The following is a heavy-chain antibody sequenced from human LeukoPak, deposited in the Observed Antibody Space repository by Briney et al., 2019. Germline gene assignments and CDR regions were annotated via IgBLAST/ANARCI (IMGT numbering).Heavy chain of an antibody. V-gene: IGHV3-53*01. CDR3: ATERTYYYDSSGPIDY. CDR2: IYSGGTT. Sequence: GGSLRLSCAASGFTVSNNYMSWVRQAPGKGLEWVSVIYSGGTTYYTDSVKGRFTISRDNSKNTLYLQMNSLRAEDTAVYYCATERTYYYDSSGPIDYWGQGTLVTVSS. D-gene: IGHD3-22*01. CDR1: GFTVSNNY. J-gene: IGHJ4*02.